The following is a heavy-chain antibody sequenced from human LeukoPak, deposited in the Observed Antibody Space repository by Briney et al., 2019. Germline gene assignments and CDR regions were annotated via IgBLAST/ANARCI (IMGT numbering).Heavy chain of an antibody. CDR2: ISSSGHMT. V-gene: IGHV3-11*01. J-gene: IGHJ3*01. CDR1: GFSFSDYC. D-gene: IGHD7-27*01. CDR3: ARDVGTYVNPFDAFDL. Sequence: GGSLRLSCSASGFSFSDYCMSWIRQAPGKGLEWVSFISSSGHMTAYADSVKGRVSISRDNAKNSMDLQLTNVRAEDTAVYFCARDVGTYVNPFDAFDLWGQGTMVTVSS.